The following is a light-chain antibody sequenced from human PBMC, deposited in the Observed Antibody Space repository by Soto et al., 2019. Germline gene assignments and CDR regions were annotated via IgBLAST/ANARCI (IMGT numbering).Light chain of an antibody. J-gene: IGLJ2*01. Sequence: QSALTQPPSVSGSPGQSVTISCTGTSGDVDPYNYVSWYQQHPGRAPKLVIYDVNMRPSGVPDRFSGSKSGDTSSLTISGLQAEHEADYYCCSYVGTPLVGGGTKLTVL. CDR1: SGDVDPYNY. CDR3: CSYVGTPL. V-gene: IGLV2-11*01. CDR2: DVN.